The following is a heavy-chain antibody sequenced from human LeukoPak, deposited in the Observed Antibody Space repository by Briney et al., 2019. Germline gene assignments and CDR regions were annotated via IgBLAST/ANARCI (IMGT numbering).Heavy chain of an antibody. V-gene: IGHV4-59*01. J-gene: IGHJ4*02. CDR3: AGGNFYDSRGHPYHFHY. CDR1: GGSISSYY. CDR2: IYYTENT. Sequence: SETLSLTCSVSGGSISSYYWSWIRQPPGKGLEWIGYIYYTENTNYNPSLKSRVTISVDTSKNQFSLNLTSVTAADTAVYYCAGGNFYDSRGHPYHFHYWGQGTLVTVPS. D-gene: IGHD3-22*01.